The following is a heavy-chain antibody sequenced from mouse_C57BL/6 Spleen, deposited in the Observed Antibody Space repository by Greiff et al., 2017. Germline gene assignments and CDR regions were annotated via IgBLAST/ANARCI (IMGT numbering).Heavy chain of an antibody. CDR1: GYTFTDYY. V-gene: IGHV1-26*01. D-gene: IGHD1-1*01. CDR3: ARSRYYGRSVFAY. Sequence: VQLQQSGPELVKPGASVKISCKASGYTFTDYYMNWVKQSHGKSLEWIGDITPNNGGTSYNQKFKGKATLTVDKSASTAYMELRSLTSEDSAVYYGARSRYYGRSVFAYWGQGTLVTVSA. J-gene: IGHJ3*01. CDR2: ITPNNGGT.